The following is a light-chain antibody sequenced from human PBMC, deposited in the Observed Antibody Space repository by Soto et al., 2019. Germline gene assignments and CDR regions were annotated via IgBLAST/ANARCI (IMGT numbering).Light chain of an antibody. CDR2: DAA. CDR1: QSISSW. CDR3: QQYNSYPWT. J-gene: IGKJ1*01. V-gene: IGKV1-5*01. Sequence: DIQMTQSPSTLSASVGDRVTITCRASQSISSWLAWYQQKPGKAPKLLIYDAASLESGVPSRFSGSGSGTEVTLTSSRLQPDDVATYYCQQYNSYPWTVGQGTKVEIK.